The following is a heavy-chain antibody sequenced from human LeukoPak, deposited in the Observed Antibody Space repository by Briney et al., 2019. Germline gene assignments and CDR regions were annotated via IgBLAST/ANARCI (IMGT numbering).Heavy chain of an antibody. D-gene: IGHD3-10*01. CDR1: GFTFSRYD. V-gene: IGHV3-13*01. CDR3: AKDTPSGYYYGSGRLRIYYYYMDV. Sequence: GGSLRLSCAASGFTFSRYDMHWVRQATGKGLEWVSAIGPAADTYYSDSVKGRFTISRDNAKNSLYLQMNSLRAEDTALYYCAKDTPSGYYYGSGRLRIYYYYMDVWGKGTTVTVSS. J-gene: IGHJ6*03. CDR2: IGPAADT.